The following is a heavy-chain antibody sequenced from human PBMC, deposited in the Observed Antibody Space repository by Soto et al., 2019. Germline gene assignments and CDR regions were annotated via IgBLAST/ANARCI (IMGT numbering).Heavy chain of an antibody. V-gene: IGHV4-34*01. Sequence: PSETLSLTCAVYGGSFSGYYWSWIRQPPGKGLEWIGEINHSGSTNYNPSLKSRVTISVDTSKNQFSLKLSSVTAADTAVYSCARGTIFGVVLPYYYYMDVSGKGTTVTVSS. CDR2: INHSGST. CDR1: GGSFSGYY. CDR3: ARGTIFGVVLPYYYYMDV. D-gene: IGHD3-3*01. J-gene: IGHJ6*03.